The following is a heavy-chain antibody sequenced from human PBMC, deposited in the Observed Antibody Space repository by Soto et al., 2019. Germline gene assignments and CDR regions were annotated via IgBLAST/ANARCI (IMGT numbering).Heavy chain of an antibody. CDR1: GYTFTSYY. D-gene: IGHD5-18*01. J-gene: IGHJ6*02. Sequence: ASLKVSCKASGYTFTSYYMHWVRQAPGQGLEWMGIVNPSGGSTSYAQKFQGRVTMTRDTSTSTVYMELSSLRSEDTAVYYCARDLVDTAMATRVYYYYGMDVWGQGTTVTVSS. CDR3: ARDLVDTAMATRVYYYYGMDV. CDR2: VNPSGGST. V-gene: IGHV1-46*01.